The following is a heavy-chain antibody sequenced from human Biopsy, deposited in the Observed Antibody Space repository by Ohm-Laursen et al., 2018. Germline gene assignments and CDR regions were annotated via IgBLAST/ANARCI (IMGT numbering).Heavy chain of an antibody. J-gene: IGHJ1*01. CDR2: VSYTGST. D-gene: IGHD4-23*01. CDR1: GDSISSYY. CDR3: ARGSNEYGGLYFPH. V-gene: IGHV4-59*08. Sequence: SETLSLTCTVSGDSISSYYWSWIRQPPGKGLEWIGYVSYTGSTDYNPSLQSRVTISLDTSRKHFSLRLTPLAAADTAVYYCARGSNEYGGLYFPHWGQGTLVTVSS.